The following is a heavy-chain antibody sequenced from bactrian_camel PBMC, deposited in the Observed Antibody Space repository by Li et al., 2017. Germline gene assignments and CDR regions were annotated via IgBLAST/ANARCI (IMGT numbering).Heavy chain of an antibody. CDR2: TDNDGSS. CDR3: AVDQPCNACRGSHCPYPSSYGF. D-gene: IGHD1*01. V-gene: IGHV3S53*01. CDR1: GNLGYTWI. Sequence: VQLVESGGGSVQAGGSLSLSCAASGNLGYTWIMGWFRQAPGKEREGIASTDNDGSSTYALSVKGRFTISHDSTNNTLYLQMNNLTPEDTAMYYCAVDQPCNACRGSHCPYPSSYGFWGQGTQVTVS. J-gene: IGHJ6*01.